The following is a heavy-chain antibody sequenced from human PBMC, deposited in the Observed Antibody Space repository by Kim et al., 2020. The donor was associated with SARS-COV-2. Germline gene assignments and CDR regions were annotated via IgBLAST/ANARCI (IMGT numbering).Heavy chain of an antibody. Sequence: SETLSLTCTVSGGSISSSSYYWGWIRQPPGKGLEWIGSIYYSGSTYYNPSLKSRVTISVDTSKNQFSLKLSSVTAADTAVYYCARDPGTYNWNYVDYWGQGTLVTVSS. D-gene: IGHD1-20*01. CDR3: ARDPGTYNWNYVDY. CDR2: IYYSGST. CDR1: GGSISSSSYY. J-gene: IGHJ4*02. V-gene: IGHV4-39*07.